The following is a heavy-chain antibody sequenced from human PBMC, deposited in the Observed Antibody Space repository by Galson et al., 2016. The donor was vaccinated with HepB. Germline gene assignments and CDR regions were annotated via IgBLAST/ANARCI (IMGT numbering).Heavy chain of an antibody. CDR2: IYYSGST. J-gene: IGHJ5*02. CDR3: SRNIPGALFDP. V-gene: IGHV4-39*01. D-gene: IGHD2/OR15-2a*01. Sequence: SETLSLTCTVSGGSISSSSYYWGWIRQPPGKGLEWIGSIYYSGSTYYNPSLKSRVTMSVDTSKNQFSLKLSSVTAADTAVYYCSRNIPGALFDPWGQGTLVAVSS. CDR1: GGSISSSSYY.